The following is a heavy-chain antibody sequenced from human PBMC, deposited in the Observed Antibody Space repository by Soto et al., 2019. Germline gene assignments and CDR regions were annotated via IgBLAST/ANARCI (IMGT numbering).Heavy chain of an antibody. CDR1: GYSFTSYW. Sequence: GESLKISCKGSGYSFTSYWISWVRQMPGKGREWMGRIDPSDSYTNYSPSFQGHVTISADKSISTAYLQWSSLKASDTDMYYCARFSPPEYSSSFYYGMDVWGQGTTVTVSS. D-gene: IGHD6-6*01. CDR2: IDPSDSYT. J-gene: IGHJ6*02. V-gene: IGHV5-10-1*01. CDR3: ARFSPPEYSSSFYYGMDV.